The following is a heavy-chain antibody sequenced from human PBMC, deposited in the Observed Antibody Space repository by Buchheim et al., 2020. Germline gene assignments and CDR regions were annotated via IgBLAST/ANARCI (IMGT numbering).Heavy chain of an antibody. V-gene: IGHV1-46*03. CDR3: ARGADSATFYPPDY. J-gene: IGHJ4*02. CDR1: GNTFSSHH. CDR2: MDPGGGST. Sequence: QVHLVQSGAEVKKPGASVRVSCKASGNTFSSHHVHWVRQAPGQGLEWLGIMDPGGGSTINAQNFQGRVTMTREQSTSTVYMELSSLTSDDTAVYFCARGADSATFYPPDYWGQGTL. D-gene: IGHD1-26*01.